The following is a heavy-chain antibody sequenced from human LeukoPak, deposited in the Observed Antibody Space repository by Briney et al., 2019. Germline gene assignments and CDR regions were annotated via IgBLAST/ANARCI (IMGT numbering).Heavy chain of an antibody. CDR1: GFTFSSYA. V-gene: IGHV3-30-3*01. CDR3: ATELGIGRYFDY. D-gene: IGHD7-27*01. CDR2: ISYDGSNK. Sequence: GGSLRLSCAASGFTFSSYAMHWVRQAPGKGLEWVAVISYDGSNKYYADSVKGRFTISRDNSKNTLYLQMNSLRAEDTAVYYCATELGIGRYFDYWGQETLVTVSS. J-gene: IGHJ4*02.